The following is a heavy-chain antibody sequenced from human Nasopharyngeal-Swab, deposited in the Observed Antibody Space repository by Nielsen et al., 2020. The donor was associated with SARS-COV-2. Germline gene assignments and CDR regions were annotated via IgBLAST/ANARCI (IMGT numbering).Heavy chain of an antibody. CDR2: IAHDASNE. CDR3: ARNSNYARDY. V-gene: IGHV3-30*03. D-gene: IGHD3-16*01. Sequence: GESLKISCAASGFTFSSFGMHWVRQAPGKGLEWVAFIAHDASNEYYGDSVKGRFTVSRDNAKNSLYLQMNSLRAEDTAVYYCARNSNYARDYWGQGTLVTVSS. CDR1: GFTFSSFG. J-gene: IGHJ4*02.